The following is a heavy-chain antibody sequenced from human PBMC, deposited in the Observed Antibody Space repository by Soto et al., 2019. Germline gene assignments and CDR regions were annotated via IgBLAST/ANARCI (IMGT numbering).Heavy chain of an antibody. Sequence: EVQLVESGGGLVQPGGSLRLSCAASGFTFSRYEMNWVRQAPGKGLEWVSYISSSGSTIYYADSVKGRFTISRDNAKNSRYLQMNSLRAEDTAVYYCSRSLQWLGFDYWGQGTLVTVSS. D-gene: IGHD6-19*01. CDR3: SRSLQWLGFDY. CDR2: ISSSGSTI. V-gene: IGHV3-48*03. CDR1: GFTFSRYE. J-gene: IGHJ4*02.